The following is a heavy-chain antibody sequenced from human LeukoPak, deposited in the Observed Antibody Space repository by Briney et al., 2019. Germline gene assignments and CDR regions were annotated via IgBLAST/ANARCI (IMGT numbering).Heavy chain of an antibody. J-gene: IGHJ4*01. D-gene: IGHD2-8*02. Sequence: GGSLRLSCAASGFIFSAYVMHWVRQAPGKGLECVAVISNDGNEKYYADSVKGRFSISRDNSKNTLYLQMSSLRTEDTAVYYCARDGGYTGGWTYGAGDYWGQGNLVTVSS. CDR2: ISNDGNEK. CDR3: ARDGGYTGGWTYGAGDY. CDR1: GFIFSAYV. V-gene: IGHV3-30*04.